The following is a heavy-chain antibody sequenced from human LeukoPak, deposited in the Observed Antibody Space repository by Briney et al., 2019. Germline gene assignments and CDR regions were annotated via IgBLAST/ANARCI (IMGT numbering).Heavy chain of an antibody. D-gene: IGHD6-19*01. J-gene: IGHJ6*02. CDR1: GFTFDSYA. Sequence: GGSLRLSCAASGFTFDSYAMSWVRQAPGKGLEWVAVIWYDGSNKYYADSVKGRFTISRDNSKNTLYLQMNSLRAEDTAVYYCARDMYSSGSSYGMDVWGQGTTVTVSS. CDR2: IWYDGSNK. CDR3: ARDMYSSGSSYGMDV. V-gene: IGHV3-33*08.